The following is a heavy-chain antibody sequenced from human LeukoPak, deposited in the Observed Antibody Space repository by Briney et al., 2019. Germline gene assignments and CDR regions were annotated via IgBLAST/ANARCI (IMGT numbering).Heavy chain of an antibody. Sequence: GGSLRLSCAASGFTFSSYGMHWVRQAPGKGLEWVAFIRYDGSNKYYADSVKGRFTISRDNSKNTLYLQMNSLRAEDTAVYYCAKPPNTIVARAYFDYWGQGTLVTVSS. D-gene: IGHD5-12*01. CDR3: AKPPNTIVARAYFDY. J-gene: IGHJ4*02. CDR2: IRYDGSNK. V-gene: IGHV3-30*02. CDR1: GFTFSSYG.